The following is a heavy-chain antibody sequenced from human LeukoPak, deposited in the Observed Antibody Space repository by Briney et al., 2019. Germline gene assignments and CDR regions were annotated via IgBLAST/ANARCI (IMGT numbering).Heavy chain of an antibody. Sequence: ASVKVSCKASGYTFTGYYMHWVRQAPGQGLEWMGWINPNSGGTNYAQKFQGWVTMTRDTSISTAYMELSRLRSDDTAVYYCARDSGTTYYYGTDVWGQGTTVTVSS. D-gene: IGHD1-1*01. CDR2: INPNSGGT. CDR1: GYTFTGYY. CDR3: ARDSGTTYYYGTDV. V-gene: IGHV1-2*04. J-gene: IGHJ6*02.